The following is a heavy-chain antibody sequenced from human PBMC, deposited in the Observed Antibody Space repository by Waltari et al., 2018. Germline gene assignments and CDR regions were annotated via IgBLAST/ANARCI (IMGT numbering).Heavy chain of an antibody. V-gene: IGHV3-21*01. Sequence: EVQLVESGGGLVKPGGSLGLSCAASGFTFRRYSMNWVGQAPGKVLGRVSAISSSSSHIYYADSVKGRFTISRDNAKNSLYLQMNSLRAEDTAVYYCARDSGSYADAFDIWGQGTMVTVSS. CDR3: ARDSGSYADAFDI. CDR1: GFTFRRYS. J-gene: IGHJ3*02. D-gene: IGHD1-26*01. CDR2: ISSSSSHI.